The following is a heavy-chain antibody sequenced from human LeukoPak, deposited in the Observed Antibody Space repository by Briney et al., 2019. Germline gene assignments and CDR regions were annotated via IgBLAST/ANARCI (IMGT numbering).Heavy chain of an antibody. D-gene: IGHD3-22*01. CDR3: ARHDSGYGPFDY. J-gene: IGHJ4*02. CDR2: IYSGGST. CDR1: GFTVSSNY. Sequence: GGSLRLSCVVSGFTVSSNYMSWVRQAPGKGLEWVSVIYSGGSTYYADSVKGRFTISKDNYENTVHLQMNSLRAEDTAVYYCARHDSGYGPFDYWGQGTLVTVSS. V-gene: IGHV3-53*01.